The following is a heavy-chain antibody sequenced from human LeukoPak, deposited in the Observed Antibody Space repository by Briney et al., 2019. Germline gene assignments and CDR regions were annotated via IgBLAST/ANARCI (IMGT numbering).Heavy chain of an antibody. J-gene: IGHJ4*02. CDR3: ASYPYGGNTLFDY. CDR2: INHSGST. Sequence: SETLSLTCAVYGGSFSGYYWSWIRQPPGKGLEWIGEINHSGSTNYNPSLKSRVTISVDTSKNQFSLKLSSVTAADTAVYYCASYPYGGNTLFDYWGQGTLVTVSS. CDR1: GGSFSGYY. D-gene: IGHD4-23*01. V-gene: IGHV4-34*01.